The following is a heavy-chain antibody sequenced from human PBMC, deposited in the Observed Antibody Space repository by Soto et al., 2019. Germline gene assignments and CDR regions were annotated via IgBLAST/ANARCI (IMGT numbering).Heavy chain of an antibody. CDR2: ISYDGSNK. D-gene: IGHD2-2*01. Sequence: GGSLRLSCAASGFTFSSYAMHWVRKAPGKGLEWGAVISYDGSNKYYADSVKGRFTISRDNSKNTLYLQMNSLRAEDTAVFYCARTPGGSQLLWWSFDYWGQGTLVTVSS. CDR3: ARTPGGSQLLWWSFDY. CDR1: GFTFSSYA. V-gene: IGHV3-30-3*01. J-gene: IGHJ4*02.